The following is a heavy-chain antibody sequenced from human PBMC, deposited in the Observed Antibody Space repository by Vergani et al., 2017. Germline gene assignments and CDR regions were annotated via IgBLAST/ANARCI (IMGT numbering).Heavy chain of an antibody. D-gene: IGHD6-19*01. CDR3: ARDLSSGWVYYYYGMDV. J-gene: IGHJ6*02. CDR1: GYTFTSYG. V-gene: IGHV1-18*01. CDR2: ISTYNGGT. Sequence: QVQLVQSGAEVKKPGASVKVSCKASGYTFTSYGISWVRQAPGQGLEWMGWISTYNGGTNYAQKFQGRVTMTRDTSISTAYMELSRLRSDDTAVYYCARDLSSGWVYYYYGMDVWGQGTTVTVSS.